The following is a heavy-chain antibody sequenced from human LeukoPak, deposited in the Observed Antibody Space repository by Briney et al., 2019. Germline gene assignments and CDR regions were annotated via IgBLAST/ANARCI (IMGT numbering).Heavy chain of an antibody. Sequence: GGSLRLSCAASGITFSKDDFHWVRRAPGKGLEWGAAIGVTGDTYYADSVKGRFTISREDAANSLYLQMRSLGAGDTALYYRTKEFCGSRAACAGGSYYDFWGRGALVTVSS. V-gene: IGHV3-13*01. CDR1: GITFSKDD. CDR2: IGVTGDT. J-gene: IGHJ2*01. D-gene: IGHD2-15*01. CDR3: TKEFCGSRAACAGGSYYDF.